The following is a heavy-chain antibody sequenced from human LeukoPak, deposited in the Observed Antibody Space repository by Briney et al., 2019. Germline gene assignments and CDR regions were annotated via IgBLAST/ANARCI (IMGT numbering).Heavy chain of an antibody. V-gene: IGHV1-2*02. CDR2: INPNSGGT. CDR1: GYTFTGYY. CDR3: ARVWVVPAAMHWFGP. Sequence: ASVKVSCKASGYTFTGYYMHWVRQAPGQGLEWMGWINPNSGGTNYAQKFQGRVTMTRDTSISTAYMELSRLRSDDTAVYYCARVWVVPAAMHWFGPWGQGTLVTVSS. D-gene: IGHD2-2*01. J-gene: IGHJ5*02.